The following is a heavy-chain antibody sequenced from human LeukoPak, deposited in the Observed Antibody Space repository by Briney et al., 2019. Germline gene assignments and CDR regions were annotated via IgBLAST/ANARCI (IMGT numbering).Heavy chain of an antibody. CDR3: ARGGAFDFDQ. D-gene: IGHD3-16*01. J-gene: IGHJ4*02. CDR1: GVPLRIYY. V-gene: IGHV4-59*01. Sequence: SVPLSLTCSVSGVPLRIYYWNWVRQPPGKGPEWIGYIYRGSTNYYPSFDGRVILSVATSKKQFSLKLTSVAADDRAGLYSARGGAFDFDQWGQGILVTVSS. CDR2: IYRGST.